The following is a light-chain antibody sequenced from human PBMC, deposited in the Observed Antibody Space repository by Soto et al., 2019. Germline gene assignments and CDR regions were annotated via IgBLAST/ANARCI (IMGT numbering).Light chain of an antibody. Sequence: EIVLTQSPETLPLSPGDRATLSCTASESVTSSCLAWYQRKPGQAPSLLIHTTSTRSTDIPDRFSGSGSGTDFTLTISRLEPEDFAVYYCQQCGGSPLFSFGPGTRGDI. CDR3: QQCGGSPLFS. V-gene: IGKV3-20*01. CDR2: TTS. CDR1: ESVTSSC. J-gene: IGKJ3*01.